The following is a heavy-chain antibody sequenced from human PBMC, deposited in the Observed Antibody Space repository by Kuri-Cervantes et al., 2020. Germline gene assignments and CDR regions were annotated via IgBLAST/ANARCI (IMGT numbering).Heavy chain of an antibody. D-gene: IGHD3-22*01. Sequence: SETLSLTCAVYGGSFSGYYWSWIRQPPGKGLEWLGEINHSGSTTLKSRVTISVDTSRNQFSLNLRFMTAADTAVYYCARGAGGYYWEWGQGSLVTVSS. CDR3: ARGAGGYYWE. CDR1: GGSFSGYY. V-gene: IGHV4-34*01. CDR2: INHSGST. J-gene: IGHJ4*02.